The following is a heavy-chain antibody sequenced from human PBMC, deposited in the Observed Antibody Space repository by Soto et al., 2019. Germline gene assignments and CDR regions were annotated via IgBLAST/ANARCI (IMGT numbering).Heavy chain of an antibody. Sequence: SETLSLTCGVNDGSLSGYFWSWIRQFPAKVPEWIVEINPSGSTSNNPSLKSRVTLLIDTSKNQFSLRLSSVTAADMAVYYCARRGRYCSGRNSCYYYFDSWVQGTLVTVSS. CDR1: DGSLSGYF. CDR2: INPSGST. D-gene: IGHD2-15*01. CDR3: ARRGRYCSGRNSCYYYFDS. J-gene: IGHJ4*02. V-gene: IGHV4-34*01.